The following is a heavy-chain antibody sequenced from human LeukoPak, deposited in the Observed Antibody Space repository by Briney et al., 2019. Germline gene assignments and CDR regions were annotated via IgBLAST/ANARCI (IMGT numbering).Heavy chain of an antibody. CDR1: GYTFTGYY. CDR2: INPNSGGT. Sequence: GASVKVSCKASGYTFTGYYMHWVRQAPGQGLEWMGWINPNSGGTNYAQKFQGRVTMTRDTSISTAYMELSRLRSDDTAVYYCARDTYCSSTSCYVFGYWGQGTLVTVSS. D-gene: IGHD2-2*01. CDR3: ARDTYCSSTSCYVFGY. J-gene: IGHJ4*02. V-gene: IGHV1-2*02.